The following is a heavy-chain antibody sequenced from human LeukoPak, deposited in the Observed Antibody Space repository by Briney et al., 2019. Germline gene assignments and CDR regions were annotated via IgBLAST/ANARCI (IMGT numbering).Heavy chain of an antibody. CDR1: GYTFTGYY. V-gene: IGHV1-69*05. Sequence: SVKVSCKASGYTFTGYYMHWVRQAPGQGLEWMGRIIPIFGTANYAQKFQGRVTITTDESTSTAYMELSSLRSEDTAVYYCARGEFIAVAGTASFDYWGQGTLVTVSS. CDR3: ARGEFIAVAGTASFDY. J-gene: IGHJ4*02. CDR2: IIPIFGTA. D-gene: IGHD6-19*01.